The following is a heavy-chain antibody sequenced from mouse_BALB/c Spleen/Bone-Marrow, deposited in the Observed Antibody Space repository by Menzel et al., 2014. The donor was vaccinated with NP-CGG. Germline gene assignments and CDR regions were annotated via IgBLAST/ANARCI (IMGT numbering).Heavy chain of an antibody. CDR3: ARVIYWYFDV. CDR1: GYTFSNYW. Sequence: QVQLKQPGAELMKPGASVKISCMATGYTFSNYWIEWIKQRPGHGLEWIGEILPGSGSTDYNENFKGKATFTADTSSNTAYMQLSSLTSADSAVYYCARVIYWYFDVWGAGTTVTISS. V-gene: IGHV1-9*01. CDR2: ILPGSGST. J-gene: IGHJ1*01.